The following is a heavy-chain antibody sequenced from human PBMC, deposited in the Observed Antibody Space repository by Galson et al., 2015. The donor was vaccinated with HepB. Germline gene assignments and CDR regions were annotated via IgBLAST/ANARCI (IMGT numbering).Heavy chain of an antibody. CDR3: ARLGSGEFDY. J-gene: IGHJ4*02. CDR1: GFTFSSYS. V-gene: IGHV3-21*01. D-gene: IGHD2-15*01. CDR2: ISSSSYI. Sequence: TLRLSCAASGFTFSSYSMNWVRPAPGKGLEWVSSISSSSYIYYADSVKGRFTISRDNAKNSLYLQMTSLRAEDTAVYYCARLGSGEFDYWGQGTLVTVSS.